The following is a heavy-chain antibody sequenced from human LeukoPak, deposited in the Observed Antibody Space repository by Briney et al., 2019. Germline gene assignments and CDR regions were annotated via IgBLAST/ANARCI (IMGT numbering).Heavy chain of an antibody. J-gene: IGHJ3*02. D-gene: IGHD2-15*01. CDR2: IYHSGST. CDR3: ARRRRAARGAFDI. CDR1: GGSISSSNW. Sequence: SETLSLTCAVSGGSISSSNWWSWVRQPPGKGLEWIGEIYHSGSTNYNPSLKSRVTISVDKSKNQFSLKLSSVTAADTAVYYCARRRRAARGAFDIWGQGTMVTVSS. V-gene: IGHV4-4*02.